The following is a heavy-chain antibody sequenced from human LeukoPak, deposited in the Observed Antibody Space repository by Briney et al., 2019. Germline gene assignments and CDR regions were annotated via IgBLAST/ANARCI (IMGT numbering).Heavy chain of an antibody. Sequence: GGSLRLSCAASGFTFSSYSMNWVRQAPGKGLEWVSYISSSSSTIYYADSVKGRFTISRDNAKNSLYLQMNSLRAEDTAVYYCARPFYSSGWSAFDIWGQGTMVTVSS. CDR3: ARPFYSSGWSAFDI. J-gene: IGHJ3*02. V-gene: IGHV3-48*01. D-gene: IGHD6-19*01. CDR2: ISSSSSTI. CDR1: GFTFSSYS.